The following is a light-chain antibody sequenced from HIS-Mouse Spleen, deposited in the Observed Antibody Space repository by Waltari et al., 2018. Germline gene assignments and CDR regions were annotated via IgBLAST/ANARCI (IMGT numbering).Light chain of an antibody. CDR3: SSYAGSNNLGV. Sequence: QSALTQPPSASGSPGQSVTISCTGTSSDVGGYTHVSWYQQHPGKAPKRMIYDVSKRPSGVPDRFSGSKSGNTASLTVSGLQAEDEADYYCSSYAGSNNLGVFGTGTKVTVL. CDR1: SSDVGGYTH. V-gene: IGLV2-8*01. CDR2: DVS. J-gene: IGLJ1*01.